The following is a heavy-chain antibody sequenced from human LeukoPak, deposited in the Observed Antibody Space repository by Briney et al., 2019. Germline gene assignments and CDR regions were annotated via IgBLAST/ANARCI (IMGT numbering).Heavy chain of an antibody. Sequence: QPGGSLTLSCEASGFTLSTYEMNWVRQAPEKGLEWLSYIGIIDTSIYYADSVKGRFTISRDNAKNSLYLQMNSLRAEDTAVYYCARDYGGSSPFDYWGQGTLVTVSS. CDR3: ARDYGGSSPFDY. D-gene: IGHD4-23*01. CDR1: GFTLSTYE. J-gene: IGHJ4*02. CDR2: IGIIDTSI. V-gene: IGHV3-48*03.